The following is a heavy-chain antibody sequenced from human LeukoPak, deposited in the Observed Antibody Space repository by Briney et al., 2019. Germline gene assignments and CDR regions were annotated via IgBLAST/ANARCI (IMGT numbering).Heavy chain of an antibody. CDR2: INPNSGGT. J-gene: IGHJ4*02. Sequence: GASVKVSFKASGYAFTFYCMHWGRQAPGQGLEWMGWINPNSGGTNYAQKFQGRVTMTRDTSISTAYMELSRLRCDDTAVYYCARAQFVTMVRGVRPDYWGQGTLVTVSS. CDR3: ARAQFVTMVRGVRPDY. D-gene: IGHD3-10*01. V-gene: IGHV1-2*02. CDR1: GYAFTFYC.